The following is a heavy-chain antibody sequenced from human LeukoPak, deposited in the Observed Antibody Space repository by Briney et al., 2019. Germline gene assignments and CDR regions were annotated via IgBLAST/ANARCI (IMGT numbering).Heavy chain of an antibody. J-gene: IGHJ4*02. D-gene: IGHD2-15*01. V-gene: IGHV3-66*01. CDR2: IYSSGIT. CDR1: GFTVSRNY. CDR3: ARDPCSGGSCYSTFDC. Sequence: GGSLRLSCAAPGFTVSRNYMSWVRQAPGKGLEWVSVIYSSGITYYADSVKGRFTVSRDSSKNTLYLQMDSLRAEDTAVYYCARDPCSGGSCYSTFDCWGQGTLVTVAS.